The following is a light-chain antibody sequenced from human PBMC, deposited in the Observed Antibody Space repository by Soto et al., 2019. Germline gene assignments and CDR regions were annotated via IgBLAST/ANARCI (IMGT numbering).Light chain of an antibody. CDR3: HQYNNWPPWT. V-gene: IGKV3-11*01. J-gene: IGKJ1*01. Sequence: EIVLTQSPATLSLSPGERATLSCRASQTVSSYLLWYQQKPGQAPRLLIYDASNRATGVPARFTGSGSGTEFTRTISSLQSEDFAVYYCHQYNNWPPWTFGQGTKVDIK. CDR2: DAS. CDR1: QTVSSY.